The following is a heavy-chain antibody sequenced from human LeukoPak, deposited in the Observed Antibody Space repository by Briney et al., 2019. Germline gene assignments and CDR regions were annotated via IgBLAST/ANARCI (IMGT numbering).Heavy chain of an antibody. Sequence: SETLSLTCAVYGGSFSGYYWSWIRQPPGKGLEWIGEINHSGSTNYNPSLKSRVTISVDTSKNQFSLKLSSVTAADTAVYYCARDRALEWLSIYYYYYGMDVWGQGTTVTVSS. CDR1: GGSFSGYY. J-gene: IGHJ6*02. CDR2: INHSGST. V-gene: IGHV4-34*01. CDR3: ARDRALEWLSIYYYYYGMDV. D-gene: IGHD3-3*01.